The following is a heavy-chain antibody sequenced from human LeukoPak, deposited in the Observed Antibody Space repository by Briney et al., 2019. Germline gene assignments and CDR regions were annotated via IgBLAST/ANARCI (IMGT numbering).Heavy chain of an antibody. CDR1: GFIFSSYT. CDR3: ARDYYDSSGYTYYYYGMDV. J-gene: IGHJ6*02. V-gene: IGHV3-23*01. CDR2: ITASGSST. D-gene: IGHD3-22*01. Sequence: GGSLRLSCAASGFIFSSYTMSWVRQAPGKGLEWVSAITASGSSTYYADSVKGRFTISRDNSKNTLYLQMNSLRAEDTAVYYCARDYYDSSGYTYYYYGMDVWGQGTTVTVSS.